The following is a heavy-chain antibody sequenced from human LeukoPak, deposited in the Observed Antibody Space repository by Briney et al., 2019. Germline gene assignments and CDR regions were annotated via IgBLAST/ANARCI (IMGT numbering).Heavy chain of an antibody. J-gene: IGHJ5*02. CDR2: IYHSGST. D-gene: IGHD1-26*01. CDR1: GGSISSSNW. CDR3: ARRDGSYSSYNWFDP. Sequence: PSGTLSLTCAVSGGSISSSNWWSWVRPPPGKGLEWIGEIYHSGSTNYNPSLKSRVTISVDKSKNQFSLKLSSVTAADTAVYYCARRDGSYSSYNWFDPWGQGTLVTVSS. V-gene: IGHV4-4*02.